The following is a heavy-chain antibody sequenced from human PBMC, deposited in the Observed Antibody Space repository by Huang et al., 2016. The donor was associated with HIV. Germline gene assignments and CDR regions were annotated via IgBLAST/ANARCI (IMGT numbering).Heavy chain of an antibody. CDR2: IIPLVGTA. CDR1: GGTFRSYG. V-gene: IGHV1-69*01. J-gene: IGHJ4*02. CDR3: ASAPIAGGGRDFDEGAEYDY. D-gene: IGHD6-13*01. Sequence: QVKLVQSGAEVKKPGSSVKVSCKASGGTFRSYGISWVRQAPGQGLEWMGGIIPLVGTAKYAQKFQDRVTITADESTRTTYMEVSSLRSEDTAVYYCASAPIAGGGRDFDEGAEYDYWGQGTLVTVSS.